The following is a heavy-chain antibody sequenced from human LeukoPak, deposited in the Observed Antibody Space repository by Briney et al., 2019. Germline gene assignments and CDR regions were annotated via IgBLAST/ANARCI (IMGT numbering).Heavy chain of an antibody. CDR2: ISSSSSAI. D-gene: IGHD2-15*01. V-gene: IGHV3-48*02. J-gene: IGHJ4*02. CDR1: GFTFSSYG. Sequence: PGGSLRLSCAASGFTFSSYGMNWVRQAPGKGLEWISYISSSSSAIYYADSVKGRFTISRDNAKNSLYLRMSSLRDEDTAVYYCAQKGGTDHWGQGTLVTVSS. CDR3: AQKGGTDH.